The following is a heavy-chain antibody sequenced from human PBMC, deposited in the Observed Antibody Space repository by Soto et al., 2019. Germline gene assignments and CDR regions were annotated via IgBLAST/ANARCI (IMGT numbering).Heavy chain of an antibody. CDR2: INAGNGNT. Sequence: GASVKVSCKASGYTFTSYAMHWVRQAPGQRLEWMGWINAGNGNTKYSQKFQGRVTITRDTSASTAYMELSSLRSEDTAVYYCARVWGATKNFDYWGQGTLVTVSS. D-gene: IGHD1-26*01. J-gene: IGHJ4*02. CDR3: ARVWGATKNFDY. V-gene: IGHV1-3*01. CDR1: GYTFTSYA.